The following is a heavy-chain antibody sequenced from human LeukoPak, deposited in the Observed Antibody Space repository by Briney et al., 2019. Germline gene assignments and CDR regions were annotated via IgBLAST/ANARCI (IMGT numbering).Heavy chain of an antibody. Sequence: SETLSLTCTVSGGSISSYYWSWIRQPAGKGLEWIGRIYTSGSTNYNPSLKSRVTMSVDTSKNQFSLKLSSVTAADTAVYYCARRCSGGSCYDAFDIWGQGTMVTVSS. D-gene: IGHD2-15*01. CDR2: IYTSGST. CDR1: GGSISSYY. CDR3: ARRCSGGSCYDAFDI. J-gene: IGHJ3*02. V-gene: IGHV4-4*07.